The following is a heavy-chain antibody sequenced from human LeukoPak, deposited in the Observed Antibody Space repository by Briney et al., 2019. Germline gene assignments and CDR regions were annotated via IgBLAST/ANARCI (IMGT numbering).Heavy chain of an antibody. Sequence: KPSETLSLTCAVYGGSFSGYYWSWIRQSPGKGLEWVGYVYNSGGTGKNPSLKSRVTILLDTSKNQCSLKLTSVSAADTAVYYCARLKLGAYFDLWGRGTLVTVSS. CDR2: VYNSGGT. J-gene: IGHJ2*01. D-gene: IGHD3-16*01. CDR3: ARLKLGAYFDL. CDR1: GGSFSGYY. V-gene: IGHV4-59*08.